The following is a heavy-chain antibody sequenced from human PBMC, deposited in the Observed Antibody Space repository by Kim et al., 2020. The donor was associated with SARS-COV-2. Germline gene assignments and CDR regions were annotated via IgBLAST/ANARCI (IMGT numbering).Heavy chain of an antibody. V-gene: IGHV3-30*02. D-gene: IGHD3-10*01. CDR3: AKIHLLGELSSASEF. Sequence: VESVKGRFTISRDKSKNTLYLQMDSLGGGDTAVYYWAKIHLLGELSSASEFWGQGTLVTVSS. J-gene: IGHJ4*02.